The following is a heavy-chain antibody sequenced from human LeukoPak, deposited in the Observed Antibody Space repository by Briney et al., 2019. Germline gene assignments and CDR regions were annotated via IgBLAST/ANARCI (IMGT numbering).Heavy chain of an antibody. CDR2: INAGNGNT. CDR3: ARELGSSGWSFLC. Sequence: ASVKVSCKASVYTFTSYAMQWVRQAPGQRLEWMGWINAGNGNTKYSQKFQGRVTITRDTSASTAYMELSSLRSEDTAVYYCARELGSSGWSFLCWGQGTLVTVSS. D-gene: IGHD6-19*01. V-gene: IGHV1-3*01. J-gene: IGHJ4*02. CDR1: VYTFTSYA.